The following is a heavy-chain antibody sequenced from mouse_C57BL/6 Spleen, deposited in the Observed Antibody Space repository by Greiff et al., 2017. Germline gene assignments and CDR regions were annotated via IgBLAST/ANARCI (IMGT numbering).Heavy chain of an antibody. D-gene: IGHD2-3*01. J-gene: IGHJ2*01. Sequence: QVQLQQPGAELVRPGSSVKLSCKASGYTFTSYWMHWVKQRPIQGLEWIGNIYPSDSETHYNQKFKDKATLTVDKSSSTAYMQLSSLTSEDSAVYYCARAYDGYYVSDDWGQGTTLTVSS. CDR3: ARAYDGYYVSDD. CDR1: GYTFTSYW. V-gene: IGHV1-52*01. CDR2: IYPSDSET.